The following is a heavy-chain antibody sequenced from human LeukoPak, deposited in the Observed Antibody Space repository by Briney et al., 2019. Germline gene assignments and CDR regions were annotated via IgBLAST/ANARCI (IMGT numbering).Heavy chain of an antibody. V-gene: IGHV1-46*01. Sequence: ASVKVSCKPSGYTFINHYMHWVRQAPGQGLEWMGVIRPTDGRTSYAQNFQGRLSMTSDTSTSTAYMELSSLRSEDTAMYYCTGTINSWFDPWGQGTPVSVSS. D-gene: IGHD3-9*01. CDR2: IRPTDGRT. CDR1: GYTFINHY. CDR3: TGTINSWFDP. J-gene: IGHJ5*02.